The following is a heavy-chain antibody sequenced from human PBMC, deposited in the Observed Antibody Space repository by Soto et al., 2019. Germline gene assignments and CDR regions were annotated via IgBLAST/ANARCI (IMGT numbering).Heavy chain of an antibody. D-gene: IGHD5-18*01. J-gene: IGHJ6*03. CDR2: IYYSGSN. CDR3: ARGNDQLDFYYMDV. V-gene: IGHV4-59*01. Sequence: SETLSLTCTLSSGSISSYYCSWIRQPPRKGLEWIGYIYYSGSNNYNPSLKSRVTISVNTSKNQFSLKLSSVTAADTAVYYCARGNDQLDFYYMDVWGKGTTVTVSS. CDR1: SGSISSYY.